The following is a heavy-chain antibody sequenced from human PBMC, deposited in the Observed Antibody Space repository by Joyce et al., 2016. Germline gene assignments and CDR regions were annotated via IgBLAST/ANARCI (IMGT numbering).Heavy chain of an antibody. Sequence: EVQLVESGGGLVQPGGSLRLSCVASGFTFSSYWMSWVRQGPGKGLEWVANIKQHGSEKYYVDSMKGRFTSSRDNAKNSLYLQMNSLRAEDTAVYYCARADYADYEVWFDPWGQGTLVTVSS. D-gene: IGHD4-17*01. CDR3: ARADYADYEVWFDP. CDR1: GFTFSSYW. CDR2: IKQHGSEK. J-gene: IGHJ5*02. V-gene: IGHV3-7*04.